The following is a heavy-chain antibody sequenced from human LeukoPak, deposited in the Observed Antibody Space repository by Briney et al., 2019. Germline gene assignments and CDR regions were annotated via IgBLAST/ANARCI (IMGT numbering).Heavy chain of an antibody. CDR2: LYYSGST. CDR3: ARDEDSAYGSGSYLS. CDR1: GGSISGYY. V-gene: IGHV4-59*01. J-gene: IGHJ5*02. D-gene: IGHD3-10*01. Sequence: KPSETLSLTCTVSGGSISGYYWSWIRQPPGKGLEWIGYLYYSGSTNYNPSLKSRVTISVDTSKNQFSLKLSSVTAADTAVYHCARDEDSAYGSGSYLSWGQGTLVTVSS.